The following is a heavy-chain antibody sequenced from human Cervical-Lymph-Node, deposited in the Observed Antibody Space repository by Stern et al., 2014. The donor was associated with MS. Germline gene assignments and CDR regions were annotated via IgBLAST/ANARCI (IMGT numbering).Heavy chain of an antibody. CDR3: ATLYDSSGNYGMEV. Sequence: QVQLVQSGAQVKKPGASVKVSCKGSGYTFIRYYIQWVRQAPGQGLEWMGIVNANGGSARYEQKFQGRGTIARDTSTSTISMELSSLRSEDTAVYYCATLYDSSGNYGMEVWGQGTTVIVSS. J-gene: IGHJ6*02. V-gene: IGHV1-46*01. CDR2: VNANGGSA. D-gene: IGHD5/OR15-5a*01. CDR1: GYTFIRYY.